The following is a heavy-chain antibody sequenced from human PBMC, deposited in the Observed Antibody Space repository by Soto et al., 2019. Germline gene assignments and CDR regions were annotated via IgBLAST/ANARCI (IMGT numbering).Heavy chain of an antibody. V-gene: IGHV3-33*01. CDR1: GFTFSSYG. CDR2: IWHDGSNK. J-gene: IGHJ6*02. CDR3: ARAQYSGSYIRMDV. D-gene: IGHD1-26*01. Sequence: QVQLVESGGGVVQPGRSLRLSCAASGFTFSSYGMHWVRQAPGKGLEWVAVIWHDGSNKYYADFVKGRFTISRDNSKNTLYLQMNSLRAEDTALYYCARAQYSGSYIRMDVWGHGTTVTVSS.